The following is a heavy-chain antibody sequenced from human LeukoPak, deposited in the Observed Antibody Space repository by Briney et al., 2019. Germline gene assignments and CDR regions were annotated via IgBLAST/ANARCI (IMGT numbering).Heavy chain of an antibody. D-gene: IGHD2-2*01. CDR3: AKYSQLLSGYYFDF. J-gene: IGHJ4*02. V-gene: IGHV3-23*01. Sequence: GGSLSLSCVASGFTFNTYAMTWVRQAPGKGLEWVSAIGGSGSITYYTDSVKGRFTISRDNSKNTLYLQMNSLRAEDTAKYYCAKYSQLLSGYYFDFWGQGTLVTVSS. CDR1: GFTFNTYA. CDR2: IGGSGSIT.